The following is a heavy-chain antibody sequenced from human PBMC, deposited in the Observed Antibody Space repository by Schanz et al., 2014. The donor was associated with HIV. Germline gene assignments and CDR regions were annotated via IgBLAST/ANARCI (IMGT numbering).Heavy chain of an antibody. CDR3: VLPSAKIVGGLGEHYFDH. J-gene: IGHJ4*02. CDR1: GFTFNNYA. D-gene: IGHD1-26*01. CDR2: IGSGGGYK. V-gene: IGHV3-21*06. Sequence: EVQLLDSGGGLVQPGGSLRLSCVASGFTFNNYAMTWVRQAPGKGLEWVSSIGSGGGYKYYADSVNGRFTISRDNAKNSLHLQMSRLGAEDTAVYYCVLPSAKIVGGLGEHYFDHWGQGTLVTVSS.